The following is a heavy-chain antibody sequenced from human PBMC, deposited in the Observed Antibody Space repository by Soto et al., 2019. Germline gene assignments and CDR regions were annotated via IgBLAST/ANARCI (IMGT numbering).Heavy chain of an antibody. Sequence: QVQLVESGGGVVQPGRSLRLSCAASGFTFSSYGMHWVRQAPGKGLEWVAVISYDGTNKYYADSVKGRFTISRDNSKNPLDLQMNSRRAEDTAVYYCAGGYGLTYFDYWGQGTLVTVSS. V-gene: IGHV3-30*03. CDR2: ISYDGTNK. D-gene: IGHD1-1*01. CDR3: AGGYGLTYFDY. CDR1: GFTFSSYG. J-gene: IGHJ4*02.